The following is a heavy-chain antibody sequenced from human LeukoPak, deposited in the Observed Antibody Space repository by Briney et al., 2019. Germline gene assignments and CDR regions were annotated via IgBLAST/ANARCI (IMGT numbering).Heavy chain of an antibody. V-gene: IGHV4-34*01. J-gene: IGHJ4*02. CDR3: GSGRSSYDPGTDY. D-gene: IGHD6-6*01. CDR1: CVSCSGYY. CDR2: INHSGST. Sequence: SETLSLTCAAYCVSCSGYYVKWVRQPPGKGLEWIGEINHSGSTNYNPSLKRRVTISVDTAKNQFSLKVSSVTAADPAVYYCGSGRSSYDPGTDYWGQGSLVTVSS.